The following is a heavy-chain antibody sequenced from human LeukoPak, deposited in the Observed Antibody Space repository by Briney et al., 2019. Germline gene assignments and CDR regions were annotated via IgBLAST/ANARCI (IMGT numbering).Heavy chain of an antibody. V-gene: IGHV4-39*01. CDR3: ARQHWSDYYYYMDV. D-gene: IGHD2-8*02. CDR1: GGSISSSSYY. J-gene: IGHJ6*03. Sequence: SETLSLTCTVSGGSISSSSYYWGWIRQPPGKGLEWIGSIYYSGSTYYNPSLKSRVTISVDTSKNQFSLKLSSVTAADTAVYYCARQHWSDYYYYMDVWGKGTPVTVSS. CDR2: IYYSGST.